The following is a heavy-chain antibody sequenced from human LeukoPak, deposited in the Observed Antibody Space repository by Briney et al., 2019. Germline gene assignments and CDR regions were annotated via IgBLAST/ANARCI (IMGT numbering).Heavy chain of an antibody. CDR2: ITGGGIST. CDR3: VRDLLDPSRY. D-gene: IGHD2-2*03. V-gene: IGHV3-23*01. Sequence: PGGSLRLSCAASGFTFSSYAMTWVRQAPGKGLEWVSGITGGGISTFYADSVKGRFTISRDNSKNTLYLQLNSLRAEDTAVYYCVRDLLDPSRYWGQGTLVTVSS. J-gene: IGHJ4*02. CDR1: GFTFSSYA.